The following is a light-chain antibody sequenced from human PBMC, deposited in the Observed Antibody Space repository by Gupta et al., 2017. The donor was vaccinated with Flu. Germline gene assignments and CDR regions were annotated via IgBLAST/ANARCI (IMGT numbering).Light chain of an antibody. Sequence: ETVLTQSPGTLSLSPGERATLSCRASQNVINSYLGWYQQRPGQAPRLLIYGASTRATGISDRFSGSGSGPDFTLTISRLQPVDFAMFYCQQYGSSPTFGQGTKVEIK. CDR2: GAS. V-gene: IGKV3-20*01. J-gene: IGKJ1*01. CDR1: QNVINSY. CDR3: QQYGSSPT.